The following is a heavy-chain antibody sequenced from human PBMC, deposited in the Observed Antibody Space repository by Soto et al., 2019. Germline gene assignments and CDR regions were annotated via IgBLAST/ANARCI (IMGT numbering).Heavy chain of an antibody. D-gene: IGHD1-26*01. CDR1: GFTFSSYG. V-gene: IGHV3-33*01. CDR3: ARSALGGAGTPNPLHFDY. J-gene: IGHJ4*02. CDR2: IWYDGSNK. Sequence: QVQLVESGGGVVQPGRSLRLSCAASGFTFSSYGMHWVRQAPGKGLEWVAVIWYDGSNKYYADSVKGRFTISRDNSKNTLYLQMNSLRAEDTAVYYCARSALGGAGTPNPLHFDYWGQGTLVTVSS.